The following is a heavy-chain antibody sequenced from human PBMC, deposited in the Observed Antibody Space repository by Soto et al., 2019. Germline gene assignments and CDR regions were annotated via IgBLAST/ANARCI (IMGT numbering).Heavy chain of an antibody. D-gene: IGHD3-9*01. V-gene: IGHV1-46*01. J-gene: IGHJ6*02. Sequence: ASVKVSCKASGYTFTSYYMHWVRQAPGQGLEWMGIINPSGGSTGYAQKFQGRATMTRDTSTSTVYMELSSLRSEDTAVYYCASISTSAAIFYYYGMDVWGQGTTVTVSS. CDR3: ASISTSAAIFYYYGMDV. CDR2: INPSGGST. CDR1: GYTFTSYY.